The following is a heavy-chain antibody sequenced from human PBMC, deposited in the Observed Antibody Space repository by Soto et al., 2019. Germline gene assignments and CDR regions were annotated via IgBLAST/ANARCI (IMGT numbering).Heavy chain of an antibody. D-gene: IGHD6-13*01. V-gene: IGHV4-34*01. CDR1: GVSFSGYY. J-gene: IGHJ4*02. Sequence: QVQLQQWGAGLLKPSETLSLTCAVYGVSFSGYYWSWIRQPPGKGLEWIGEINHSGSTNYNPSLKSRVITSLDTSKNKFSLKVSSVNAAAAAVYYCSRVGCPEAGPDYWGQGTLVTVSS. CDR3: SRVGCPEAGPDY. CDR2: INHSGST.